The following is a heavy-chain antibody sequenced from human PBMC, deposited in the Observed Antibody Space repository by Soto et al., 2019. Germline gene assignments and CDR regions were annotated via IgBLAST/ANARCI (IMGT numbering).Heavy chain of an antibody. CDR1: GFTFSDYY. CDR3: AMYRPRYNWNDEDLFDY. Sequence: PGGSLRLSCAASGFTFSDYYMSWIRQAPGKGLEWVSNISSSGSTIYYADSVKGRFTISRDNAKNSLYLQMNSLGAEDTAVYYCAMYRPRYNWNDEDLFDYWGQGTLVTVSS. CDR2: ISSSGSTI. J-gene: IGHJ4*02. D-gene: IGHD1-20*01. V-gene: IGHV3-11*04.